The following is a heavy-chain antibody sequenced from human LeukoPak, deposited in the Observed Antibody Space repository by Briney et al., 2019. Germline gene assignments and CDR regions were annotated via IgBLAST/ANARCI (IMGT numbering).Heavy chain of an antibody. V-gene: IGHV4-4*07. D-gene: IGHD3-3*01. Sequence: SETLSLTCTVSGGSISSYYWSWIRQPPGKGLEWIGRIYTSGSTNYNPSLKSRVTMSVDTSKNQFSLKLSSVTAADTAVYYCARDGTYYDFWSGYRNYYYGMDVWGQGTTVTVSS. CDR2: IYTSGST. CDR1: GGSISSYY. CDR3: ARDGTYYDFWSGYRNYYYGMDV. J-gene: IGHJ6*02.